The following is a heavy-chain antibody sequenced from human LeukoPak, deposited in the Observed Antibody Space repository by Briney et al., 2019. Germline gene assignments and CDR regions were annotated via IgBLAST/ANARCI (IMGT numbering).Heavy chain of an antibody. V-gene: IGHV6-1*01. Sequence: SQTLSLTCAISGDRVSSKSAGWTWIRQSPSRGLEWLGRTYYRSKWNNDYAASVESRISINADISKNQFSLRLNSVTLEDTAVYYCAREGKGEQAGLFDYWGQGTLVTVSS. CDR2: TYYRSKWNN. J-gene: IGHJ4*02. CDR1: GDRVSSKSAG. CDR3: AREGKGEQAGLFDY. D-gene: IGHD3-16*01.